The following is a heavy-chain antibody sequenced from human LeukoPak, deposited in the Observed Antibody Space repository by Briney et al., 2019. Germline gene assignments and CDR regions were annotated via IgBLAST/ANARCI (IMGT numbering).Heavy chain of an antibody. CDR2: IYTSGST. J-gene: IGHJ4*02. CDR3: ARDGGIAAARGIFDY. D-gene: IGHD6-25*01. V-gene: IGHV4-4*07. Sequence: GSLRLSCAASGFTFSSYWMSWIRQPAGKGLEWNGRIYTSGSTNYNPSLKSRVTMSVDTSKNQFSLKLSSVTAADTAVYYCARDGGIAAARGIFDYWGQGTLVTVSS. CDR1: GFTFSSYW.